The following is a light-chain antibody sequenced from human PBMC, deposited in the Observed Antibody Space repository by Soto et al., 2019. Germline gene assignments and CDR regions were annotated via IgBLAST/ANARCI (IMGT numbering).Light chain of an antibody. CDR1: SCDVGGYNY. J-gene: IGLJ2*01. Sequence: QSALTQPASVSGSPGQSITISCTGTSCDVGGYNYVSWYQQHPGKAPKLMIYEVSNRPSGVSNRFSGSKSGNTASLTISGLQAEDEADYYCSSYTSSSTVVFGGGTKLTVL. CDR3: SSYTSSSTVV. V-gene: IGLV2-14*01. CDR2: EVS.